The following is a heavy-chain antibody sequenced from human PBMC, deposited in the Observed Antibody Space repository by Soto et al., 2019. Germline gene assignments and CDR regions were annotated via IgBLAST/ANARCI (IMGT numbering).Heavy chain of an antibody. Sequence: QVQLQESGPGLVKPSQTLSLTCTVSGGSISSGDYYWSWIRQPPGKGLEWIGNIYYSGSTYYNPSLKSRVTIAVDTSKNQSSLKLSSVTAADTAVYYCARDYHYYDQALLDYWGQGTLITVSS. V-gene: IGHV4-30-4*01. CDR1: GGSISSGDYY. CDR3: ARDYHYYDQALLDY. J-gene: IGHJ4*02. CDR2: IYYSGST. D-gene: IGHD3-22*01.